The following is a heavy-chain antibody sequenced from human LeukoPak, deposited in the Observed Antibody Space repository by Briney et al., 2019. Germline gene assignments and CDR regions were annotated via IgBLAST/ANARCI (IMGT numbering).Heavy chain of an antibody. V-gene: IGHV3-23*01. CDR3: AKVVRGYGSGSYYFDY. CDR2: ISGSGGST. J-gene: IGHJ4*02. D-gene: IGHD3-10*01. CDR1: GFAFSTYW. Sequence: GGSLRLSCAASGFAFSTYWMSWVRQAPGKGLEWVSAISGSGGSTYYADSVKGRFTISRDNSKNTLYLQMNSLRAEDTAVYYCAKVVRGYGSGSYYFDYWGQGTLVTVSS.